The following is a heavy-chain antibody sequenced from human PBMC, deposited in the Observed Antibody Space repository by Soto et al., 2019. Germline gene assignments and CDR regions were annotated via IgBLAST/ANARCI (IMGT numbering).Heavy chain of an antibody. CDR2: IKDGGIT. CDR3: ARGQEGVVATH. Sequence: QVQLQQWGAGLLKPSETLSLTCAVNGGSFTGYYWSWVRQPPGKGLEWIGEIKDGGITNYSPSLRSRVTISADTSKKQFALKLTSVTAADTAVYYCARGQEGVVATHWDQGTLVTVSS. V-gene: IGHV4-34*01. CDR1: GGSFTGYY. J-gene: IGHJ4*02. D-gene: IGHD2-15*01.